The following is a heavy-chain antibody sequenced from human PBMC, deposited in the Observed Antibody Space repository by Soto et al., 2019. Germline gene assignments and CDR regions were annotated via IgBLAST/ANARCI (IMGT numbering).Heavy chain of an antibody. J-gene: IGHJ4*02. V-gene: IGHV4-34*01. CDR2: INHSGST. CDR3: ARNDYGGNAIDY. CDR1: GGSFSGYY. D-gene: IGHD4-17*01. Sequence: SETLSLTCAVYGGSFSGYYWSWIRQPPGKGLEWVGEINHSGSTNYNPSVKSRVTISVDTSKNQFSLKLSTVTAADTAVYYCARNDYGGNAIDYWGQGTLVTVSS.